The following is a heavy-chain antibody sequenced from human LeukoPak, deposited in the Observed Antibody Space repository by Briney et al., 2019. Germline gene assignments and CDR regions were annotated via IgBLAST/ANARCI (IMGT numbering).Heavy chain of an antibody. D-gene: IGHD3-22*01. CDR2: IYYSGST. V-gene: IGHV4-39*01. Sequence: SETLSLTCTVSGGSISSSSYYWGWIRQPPGKGLEWIGSIYYSGSTYYNPSLKSRVTISVDTSKNQFSLKQSSVTAADTAVYYCARRPTYYYDSSGYSSFDYWGQGTLVTVSS. J-gene: IGHJ4*02. CDR3: ARRPTYYYDSSGYSSFDY. CDR1: GGSISSSSYY.